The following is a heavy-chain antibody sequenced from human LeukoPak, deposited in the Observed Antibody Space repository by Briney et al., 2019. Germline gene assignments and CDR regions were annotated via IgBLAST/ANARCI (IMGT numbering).Heavy chain of an antibody. V-gene: IGHV4-30-4*01. CDR2: IHDSGST. Sequence: PSETLSLTCTVSGGSISSGDYHWSWIRQPPGKGLEWIGYIHDSGSTYYNPSLKSRVTISVDTSKNQFSLKLSSVTAADTAVYYCARDPVIALPDGAGGYWGQGTLVTVSS. CDR3: ARDPVIALPDGAGGY. CDR1: GGSISSGDYH. D-gene: IGHD2-8*01. J-gene: IGHJ4*02.